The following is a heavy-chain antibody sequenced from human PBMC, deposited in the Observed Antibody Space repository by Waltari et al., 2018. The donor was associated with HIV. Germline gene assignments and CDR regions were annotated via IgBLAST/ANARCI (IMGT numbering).Heavy chain of an antibody. CDR1: GLSGATSA. CDR3: ASEAAVSAGPLDS. CDR2: IGTSDNST. V-gene: IGHV3-23*05. D-gene: IGHD6-19*01. Sequence: EVHLAESGGGLVQPGESLRISCAVSGLSGATSALTWVRQAPGKGLQGGASIGTSDNSTYYLDAVRGRFLISRDDSQTTVSLQMDRLTTNDTAVYYCASEAAVSAGPLDSWGQGIAVIVSS. J-gene: IGHJ4*02.